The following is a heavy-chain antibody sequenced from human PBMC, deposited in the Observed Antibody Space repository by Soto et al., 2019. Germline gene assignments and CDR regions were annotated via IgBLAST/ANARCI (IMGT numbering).Heavy chain of an antibody. CDR3: ARPTYYYDSSGYYYRYFDY. V-gene: IGHV1-18*01. Sequence: ASVKVSCKASGCTFTSYGISWVRQAPGQGREWMGWISAYNGNTNYAQKLQGRVTMTTDTSTSTAYMELRSLRSDDTAVYYCARPTYYYDSSGYYYRYFDYWGQGXLVTVSS. J-gene: IGHJ4*02. CDR2: ISAYNGNT. CDR1: GCTFTSYG. D-gene: IGHD3-22*01.